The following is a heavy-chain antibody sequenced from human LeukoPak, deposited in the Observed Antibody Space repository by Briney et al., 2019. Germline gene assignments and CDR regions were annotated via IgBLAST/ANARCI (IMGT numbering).Heavy chain of an antibody. CDR3: VRRRYCSSTSCYAGAFDI. J-gene: IGHJ3*02. Sequence: NTPGESLKISCKGSGYTFTNYWIGWVRQMPGKGLEWMGIIYPGDSDTRYSPSFQGQVTISADKTISTAHLQWSSLKASDSAMYYCVRRRYCSSTSCYAGAFDIWGQGTMVTVSS. CDR2: IYPGDSDT. CDR1: GYTFTNYW. V-gene: IGHV5-51*03. D-gene: IGHD2-2*01.